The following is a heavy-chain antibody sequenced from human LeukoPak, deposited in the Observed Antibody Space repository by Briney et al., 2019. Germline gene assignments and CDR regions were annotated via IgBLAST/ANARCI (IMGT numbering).Heavy chain of an antibody. CDR1: GGSISSYY. Sequence: SETLSLTCTVSGGSISSYYWSWIRQPAGKGLEWIGRIYTSGSTNYNPSLKSRVTMSLDTSKNQFSLKLSSVTAADTAVYYCARDLSRDGVYYYYMDVWGKGTTDTVS. CDR3: ARDLSRDGVYYYYMDV. CDR2: IYTSGST. J-gene: IGHJ6*03. D-gene: IGHD2-8*01. V-gene: IGHV4-4*07.